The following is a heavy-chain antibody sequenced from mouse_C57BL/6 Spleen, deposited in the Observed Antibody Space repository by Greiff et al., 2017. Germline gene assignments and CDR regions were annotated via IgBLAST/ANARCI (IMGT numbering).Heavy chain of an antibody. J-gene: IGHJ2*01. D-gene: IGHD1-1*01. CDR1: GYTFTSSG. Sequence: QVQLKESGAELARPGASVKLSCKASGYTFTSSGISWVKQRTGQGLEWIGEIYPRSGNIYYTEKFKGKATLTADNSSSTAYRELRSLTSEDSAVYFCARDYYGDWGKGTTLTVSS. CDR3: ARDYYGD. CDR2: IYPRSGNI. V-gene: IGHV1-81*01.